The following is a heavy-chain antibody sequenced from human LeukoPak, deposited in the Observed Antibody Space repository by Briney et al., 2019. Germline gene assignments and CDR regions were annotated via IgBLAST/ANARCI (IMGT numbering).Heavy chain of an antibody. CDR3: AKDLGRYRNNFFDY. CDR2: ISGSGGGT. V-gene: IGHV3-23*01. J-gene: IGHJ4*02. Sequence: GGSLRLSCAASGFTFSSIAMSWVRQAPDKGLEWLSTISGSGGGTYYADSVKGRFTISRDDSKNTLYLQMNSLRADHTAVYYCAKDLGRYRNNFFDYWGQGNLVTVSS. D-gene: IGHD1-26*01. CDR1: GFTFSSIA.